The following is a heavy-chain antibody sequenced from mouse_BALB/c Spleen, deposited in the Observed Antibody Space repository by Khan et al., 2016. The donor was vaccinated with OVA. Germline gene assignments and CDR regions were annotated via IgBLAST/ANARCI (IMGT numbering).Heavy chain of an antibody. CDR1: GYIFTNYG. J-gene: IGHJ3*01. CDR3: ARGYYRYGSWFAY. Sequence: QIQLVQSGPELKKPGETVKISCKASGYIFTNYGMNWVKQAPGKGLKWMGWINTNTGEPTFAEEFKERFAFSLETSANTAYLQINSLKNEDTAKYICARGYYRYGSWFAYWGQGTLVTVSA. D-gene: IGHD2-14*01. CDR2: INTNTGEP. V-gene: IGHV9-3*02.